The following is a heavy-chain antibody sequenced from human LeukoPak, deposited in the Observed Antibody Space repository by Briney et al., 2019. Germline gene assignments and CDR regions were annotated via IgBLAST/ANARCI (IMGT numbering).Heavy chain of an antibody. CDR3: ARDLNWETY. J-gene: IGHJ4*02. CDR2: IKTDGSQI. CDR1: GFTFDDYG. Sequence: GGSLRLSCAASGFTFDDYGMSWVRQAPGKGLEWVANIKTDGSQIYYVDSVKGRFTISRDNAKNSLYLQMNSLRAEDTAVYYCARDLNWETYWGQGALVSVSS. D-gene: IGHD7-27*01. V-gene: IGHV3-7*01.